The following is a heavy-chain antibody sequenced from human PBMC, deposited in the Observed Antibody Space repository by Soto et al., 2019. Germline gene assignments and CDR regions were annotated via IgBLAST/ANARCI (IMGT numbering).Heavy chain of an antibody. CDR3: AKGGIAYYYGMEV. CDR1: VFTFSSYE. V-gene: IGHV3-48*03. Sequence: GGSLRLSCSASVFTFSSYEMNWVRQAPGKGLEWVSYISSSGSTIYYADSVKGRFTISRDNSKNTLYLQMNSLRAEDTAVYYGAKGGIAYYYGMEVWGQGTTGNGS. D-gene: IGHD6-13*01. J-gene: IGHJ6*02. CDR2: ISSSGSTI.